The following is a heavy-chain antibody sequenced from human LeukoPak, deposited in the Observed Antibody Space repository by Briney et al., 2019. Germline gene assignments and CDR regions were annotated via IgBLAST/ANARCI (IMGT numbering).Heavy chain of an antibody. CDR2: TYYRSKWYN. V-gene: IGHV6-1*01. CDR3: AREKMLIVGATEFDY. D-gene: IGHD1-26*01. Sequence: SQTLSLTCAISGDSVSSNGAAWNWIRQSPSRGLEWLGRTYYRSKWYNDYAVSVKSRITINPDTSKNQFSLQLNSVTPEDTAVYYCAREKMLIVGATEFDYWGQGTLVTVSS. CDR1: GDSVSSNGAA. J-gene: IGHJ4*02.